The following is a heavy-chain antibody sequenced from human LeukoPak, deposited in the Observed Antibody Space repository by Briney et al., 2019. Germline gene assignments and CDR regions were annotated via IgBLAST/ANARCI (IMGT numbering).Heavy chain of an antibody. Sequence: GGSLRLSCAASGFTFNNYCMHWVRQAPGKGLVWVSYVNSNGSSTVYADSVKGRFTISRDNAKTTVYLQMSSLRLDDTATYYGATGLGHYTDYWGQGSLLTVSS. D-gene: IGHD3-22*01. CDR1: GFTFNNYC. CDR2: VNSNGSST. V-gene: IGHV3-74*01. J-gene: IGHJ4*02. CDR3: ATGLGHYTDY.